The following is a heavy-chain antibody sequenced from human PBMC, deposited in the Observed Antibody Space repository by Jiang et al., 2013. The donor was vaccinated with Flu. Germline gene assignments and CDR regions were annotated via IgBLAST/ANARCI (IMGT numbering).Heavy chain of an antibody. V-gene: IGHV3-30-3*01. CDR1: GFTFSSYA. D-gene: IGHD6-19*01. CDR2: ISYDGSNK. J-gene: IGHJ6*02. Sequence: GFTFSSYAMHWVRQAPGKGLEWVAVISYDGSNKYYADSVKGRFTISRDNSKNTLYLQMNSLRAEDTAVYYCARVPFQWLERYYYYGMDVWGQGTTVTVSS. CDR3: ARVPFQWLERYYYYGMDV.